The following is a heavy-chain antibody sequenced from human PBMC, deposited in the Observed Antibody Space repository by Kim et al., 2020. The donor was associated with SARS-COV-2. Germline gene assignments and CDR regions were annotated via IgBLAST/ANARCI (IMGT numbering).Heavy chain of an antibody. CDR3: ARVSNYFSGWVSPEGYYGMDV. Sequence: ASVKVSCKASGYTFTGYYMHWVRQAPGQGLEWMGRINPNSGGTNYAQKFQGRVTMTRDTSISTAYMELSRLRSDDTAVYYCARVSNYFSGWVSPEGYYGMDVWGQGTTVTVSS. CDR1: GYTFTGYY. V-gene: IGHV1-2*06. J-gene: IGHJ6*02. D-gene: IGHD4-4*01. CDR2: INPNSGGT.